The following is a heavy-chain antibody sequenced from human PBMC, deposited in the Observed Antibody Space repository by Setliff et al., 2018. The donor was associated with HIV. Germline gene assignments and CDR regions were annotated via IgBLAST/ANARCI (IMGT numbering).Heavy chain of an antibody. J-gene: IGHJ4*02. CDR1: GGIFSSYA. D-gene: IGHD3-22*01. V-gene: IGHV1-69*13. CDR3: ATYYFDSSGYYRANYFEY. Sequence: SVKVSCKASGGIFSSYAISWVRQAPGQGLEWMGGIIPLSGAGNYAQKFQGRVTITADESTRTAHLDLSSLRSEDTAFYYCATYYFDSSGYYRANYFEYWGQGTLVTVSS. CDR2: IIPLSGAG.